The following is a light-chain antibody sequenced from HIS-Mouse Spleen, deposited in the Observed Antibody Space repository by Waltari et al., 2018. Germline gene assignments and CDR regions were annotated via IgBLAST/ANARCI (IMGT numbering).Light chain of an antibody. V-gene: IGLV3-21*02. Sequence: SYVLTQPPSVSVAPGQTARITCGGNNIGSKRVHWYQQKPGQAPVLVVYDASDRPSGIPERFSGSNSGNTATLTISRVEAGDEADYYCQVWDSSSDRVFGTGTKVTVL. J-gene: IGLJ1*01. CDR1: NIGSKR. CDR3: QVWDSSSDRV. CDR2: DAS.